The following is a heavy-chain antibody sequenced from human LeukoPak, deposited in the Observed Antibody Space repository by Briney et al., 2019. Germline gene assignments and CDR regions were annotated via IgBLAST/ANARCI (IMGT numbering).Heavy chain of an antibody. CDR2: IYYSGST. D-gene: IGHD2-15*01. J-gene: IGHJ3*02. CDR3: ARVVGSTDAFDI. Sequence: SETLSLTCTVSGGSISSSSYYWGWIRQPPGKGLEWIGSIYYSGSTYYNPSLKSRVTISVDTFKNQFSLKLSSVTAADTAVYYCARVVGSTDAFDIWGQGTMVTVSS. V-gene: IGHV4-39*07. CDR1: GGSISSSSYY.